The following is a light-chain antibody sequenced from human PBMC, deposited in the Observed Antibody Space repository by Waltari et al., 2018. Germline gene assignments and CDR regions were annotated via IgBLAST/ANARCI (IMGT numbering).Light chain of an antibody. Sequence: DIQMTQSQSSLSASVGDRVTITCRASHNIGKNLNWYQQKPGKAPRFLMYAASNLQSGVPSRFSGTGSGREFTLTITSVQPEDLATYYCQQGYSVPLTFGGGTRVEIK. CDR1: HNIGKN. V-gene: IGKV1-39*01. J-gene: IGKJ4*01. CDR2: AAS. CDR3: QQGYSVPLT.